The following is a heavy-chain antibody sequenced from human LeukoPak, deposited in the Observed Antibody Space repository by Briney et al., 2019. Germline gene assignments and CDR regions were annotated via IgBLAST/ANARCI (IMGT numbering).Heavy chain of an antibody. D-gene: IGHD6-6*01. CDR3: ARGYTYRSSSIIDY. V-gene: IGHV3-48*02. CDR1: GFTFSSYS. J-gene: IGHJ4*02. Sequence: GGSLRLSCAASGFTFSSYSMNWVRQAPGKGLEWVSYISSSSSTIYYADSVKGRFTISRDNAKNSLYLQMHSLRDEDTAVYYCARGYTYRSSSIIDYWGQGTLVTVSS. CDR2: ISSSSSTI.